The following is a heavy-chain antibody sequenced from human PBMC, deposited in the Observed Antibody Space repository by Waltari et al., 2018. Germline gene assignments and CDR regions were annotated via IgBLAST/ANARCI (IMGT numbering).Heavy chain of an antibody. CDR3: ARGLWGGTTFDP. Sequence: QVQLQESGPGLVKPSQTLSLTCTVSGGSVSTYGYFWSWIRQHPGKGLEWIGYIYYSGITYYNPSLKSRVTISVDTSKNQFSLKLTSVTAADTAVYYCARGLWGGTTFDPWGQGTLVTVSS. V-gene: IGHV4-31*03. CDR1: GGSVSTYGYF. CDR2: IYYSGIT. D-gene: IGHD3-16*01. J-gene: IGHJ5*02.